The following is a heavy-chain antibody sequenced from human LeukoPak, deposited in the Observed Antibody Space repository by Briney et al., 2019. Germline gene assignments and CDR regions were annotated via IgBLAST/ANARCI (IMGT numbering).Heavy chain of an antibody. D-gene: IGHD6-19*01. V-gene: IGHV1-18*01. CDR3: ARSQWLLYYFDY. Sequence: ASVKVSCKASGYTFTSYGISWVRQAPGQGLEWMGWISAYNGNTNYAQKLQGRVTMTTDTSTSTAYMEPRSLRSDDTAVYYCARSQWLLYYFDYWGQGTLVTVSS. J-gene: IGHJ4*02. CDR2: ISAYNGNT. CDR1: GYTFTSYG.